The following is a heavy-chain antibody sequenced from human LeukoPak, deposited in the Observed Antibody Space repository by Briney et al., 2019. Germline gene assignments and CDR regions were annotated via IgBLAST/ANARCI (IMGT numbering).Heavy chain of an antibody. CDR2: FDPEDGET. CDR1: GYTLTELY. V-gene: IGHV1-24*01. D-gene: IGHD3-22*01. CDR3: ATDLGDSSGYYNWFDP. J-gene: IGHJ5*02. Sequence: EASVKVSCKVSGYTLTELYMHWVRQAPGKGLEWMGGFDPEDGETIYAQKFQGRVTMTEDTSTDTAYMELSSLRSEDTAVYYCATDLGDSSGYYNWFDPWGQGTLVTVSS.